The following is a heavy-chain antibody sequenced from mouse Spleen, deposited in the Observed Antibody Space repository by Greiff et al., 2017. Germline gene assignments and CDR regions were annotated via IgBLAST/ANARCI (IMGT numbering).Heavy chain of an antibody. J-gene: IGHJ3*01. Sequence: QVQLQQSGAELARPGASVKLSCKASGYTFTSYGISWVKQRTGQGLEWIGEIYPRSGNTYYNEKFKGKATLTADKSSSTAYMELRSLTSEDSAVYFCAPARAAQATGFAYWGQGTLVTVSA. CDR3: APARAAQATGFAY. CDR1: GYTFTSYG. CDR2: IYPRSGNT. V-gene: IGHV1-81*01. D-gene: IGHD3-2*02.